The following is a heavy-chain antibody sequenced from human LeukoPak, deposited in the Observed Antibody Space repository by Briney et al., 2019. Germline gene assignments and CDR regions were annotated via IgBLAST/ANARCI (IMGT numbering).Heavy chain of an antibody. CDR2: IYYSGST. J-gene: IGHJ3*02. D-gene: IGHD6-13*01. Sequence: SETLSLTCTVSGGSISPYYWSWIRQPPGKGLEWIGYIYYSGSTNYNPSLKSRVTISVDTSKNQFSLKLSSVTAADTAVYYCARQGGSSWYRGSNDAFDIWGQGTMVTVSS. CDR3: ARQGGSSWYRGSNDAFDI. CDR1: GGSISPYY. V-gene: IGHV4-59*08.